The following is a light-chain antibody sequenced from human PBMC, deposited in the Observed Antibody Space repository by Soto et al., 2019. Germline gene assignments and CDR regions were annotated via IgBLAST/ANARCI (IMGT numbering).Light chain of an antibody. CDR1: QSVSSS. J-gene: IGKJ2*01. Sequence: EIVLIQSPATLSLSPGERATLSCRASQSVSSSLAWYQQNPGQAPRLLIFDASNRATGIPVRFSGSGSGTDFTLTISSLEPEDFTVYYCQQYGSSPYTFGQGTKLEIK. CDR2: DAS. CDR3: QQYGSSPYT. V-gene: IGKV3-20*01.